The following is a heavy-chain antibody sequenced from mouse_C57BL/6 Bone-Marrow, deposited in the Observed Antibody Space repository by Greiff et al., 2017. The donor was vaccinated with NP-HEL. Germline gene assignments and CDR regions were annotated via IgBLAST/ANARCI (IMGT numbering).Heavy chain of an antibody. CDR1: GFTFSDYY. J-gene: IGHJ3*01. CDR2: ISNGGGST. CDR3: ARILTGAY. Sequence: EVKLVESGGGLVQPGGSLKLSCAASGFTFSDYYMYWVRQTPEKRLEWVAYISNGGGSTYYPDTVKGRFTISRDNAKNTLYLQMSRLKSEDTAMYYCARILTGAYWGQGTLVTVSA. V-gene: IGHV5-12*01. D-gene: IGHD4-1*01.